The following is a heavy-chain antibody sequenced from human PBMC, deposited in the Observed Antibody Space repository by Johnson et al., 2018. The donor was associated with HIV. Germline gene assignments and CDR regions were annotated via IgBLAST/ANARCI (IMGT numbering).Heavy chain of an antibody. V-gene: IGHV3-13*01. CDR2: IGSAGDT. D-gene: IGHD3-9*01. J-gene: IGHJ3*01. CDR3: ARERFSDMLTGYHAFDV. Sequence: VQLVESGGGLVQPGGSMRLSCAASGFTFSIYDMHWVRQATGKGLEWVSAIGSAGDTFYPDSVKGRFTISRDNAKNSLHLQVNRLRGEDTAVYYCARERFSDMLTGYHAFDVWGQGTMVTVSS. CDR1: GFTFSIYD.